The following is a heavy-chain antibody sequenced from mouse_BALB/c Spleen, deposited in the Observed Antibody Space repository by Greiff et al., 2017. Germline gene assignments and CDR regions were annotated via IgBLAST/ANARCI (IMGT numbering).Heavy chain of an antibody. CDR1: GFTFSDYY. CDR3: ARGDYGNYEDLDY. Sequence: EVPAVESGGGFVKPGGSLKLSCAASGFTFSDYYFYWGRQTPEKRLEWVATISDGGSYTYYPDSVKGRFTISRDNAKNNLYLQMSRLKSEATAMYYCARGDYGNYEDLDYWGQGTPVTVSA. V-gene: IGHV5-4*02. D-gene: IGHD2-1*01. CDR2: ISDGGSYT. J-gene: IGHJ3*01.